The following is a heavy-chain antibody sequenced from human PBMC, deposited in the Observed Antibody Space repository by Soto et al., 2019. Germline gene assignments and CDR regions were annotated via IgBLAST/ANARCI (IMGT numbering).Heavy chain of an antibody. J-gene: IGHJ5*02. CDR2: IIPIFGTA. Sequence: QVQLVQSGAEVKKPGSSVKVSCKASGGTFSSYAISWGQQAPGQGFEWMGGIIPIFGTANYAQKFQGRVTITADKSTSTAYMELSSLRSEDTAVYYCARWIQLWLQDWFDPWGQGTLVTVSS. V-gene: IGHV1-69*06. D-gene: IGHD5-18*01. CDR3: ARWIQLWLQDWFDP. CDR1: GGTFSSYA.